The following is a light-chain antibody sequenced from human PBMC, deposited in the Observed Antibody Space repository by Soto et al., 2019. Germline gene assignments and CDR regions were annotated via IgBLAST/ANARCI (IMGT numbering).Light chain of an antibody. V-gene: IGLV2-8*01. CDR1: SSDVGGYNY. CDR3: SSYAGSNNVV. CDR2: EVS. Sequence: QSALTQPPSASGSPGQSVTISCTGTSSDVGGYNYVSWYQQHPGKAPKLMIYEVSKRPSGVPDRFSGSKSGNTASLTVSGLQAEDEADYYCSSYAGSNNVVFGTGPKVTVL. J-gene: IGLJ1*01.